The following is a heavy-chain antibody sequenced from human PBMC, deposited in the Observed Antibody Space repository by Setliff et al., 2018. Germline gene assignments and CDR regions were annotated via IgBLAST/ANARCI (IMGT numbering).Heavy chain of an antibody. Sequence: ASVKVSCKSSGGTFSSSGVTWVRQAPGQGLQWLGRFIPILGATNYAQNFQGRVTITADESTSTGYMELRSLRSDDTAVYYCARELRSPYWHLDSWGQGTQVTVSS. CDR1: GGTFSSSG. CDR2: FIPILGAT. V-gene: IGHV1-69*13. D-gene: IGHD3-16*01. J-gene: IGHJ5*01. CDR3: ARELRSPYWHLDS.